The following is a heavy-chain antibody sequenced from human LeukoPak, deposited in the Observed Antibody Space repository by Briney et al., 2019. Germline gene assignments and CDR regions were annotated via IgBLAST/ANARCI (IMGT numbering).Heavy chain of an antibody. CDR3: ARGRYYDSSGPLDFDY. D-gene: IGHD3-22*01. CDR2: ISAYNGNT. J-gene: IGHJ4*02. CDR1: GYTFTSYG. Sequence: ASVKVSCKASGYTFTSYGIRWVRQAPGQGLEWMGWISAYNGNTNYAQKLQGRVTMTTDTSTSTAYMELRSLRSDDTAVYYCARGRYYDSSGPLDFDYWGQGTLVTVSS. V-gene: IGHV1-18*01.